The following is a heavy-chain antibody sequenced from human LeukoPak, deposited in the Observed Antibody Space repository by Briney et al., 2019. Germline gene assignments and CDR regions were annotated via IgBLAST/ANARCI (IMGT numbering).Heavy chain of an antibody. Sequence: GESLKISCNGSGYSFTRNWIGWVRQMPGKGLEWIGIIHPGESDTRYRPSFQGQVTISTDKTINTAYLQWSSLKTSDTAMDYCARRVVNNRNWYFNLWGRGTLVTVSS. V-gene: IGHV5-51*01. J-gene: IGHJ2*01. CDR2: IHPGESDT. D-gene: IGHD4-23*01. CDR3: ARRVVNNRNWYFNL. CDR1: GYSFTRNW.